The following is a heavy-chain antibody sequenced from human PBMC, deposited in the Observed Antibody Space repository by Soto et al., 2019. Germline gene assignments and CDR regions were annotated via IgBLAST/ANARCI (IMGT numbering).Heavy chain of an antibody. CDR3: ARGGGGLWFGEHTPYYFDY. D-gene: IGHD3-10*01. CDR1: GYTFTSYA. J-gene: IGHJ4*02. CDR2: INAGNGNT. Sequence: QVQLVQSGAEVKKPGASVKVSCKASGYTFTSYAMHWVRQAPGQRRERMGWINAGNGNTKYSQKFQGRVTITRDTSGSPAYMELSSVRSEDTAVHYCARGGGGLWFGEHTPYYFDYWRQGTLVTVSS. V-gene: IGHV1-3*01.